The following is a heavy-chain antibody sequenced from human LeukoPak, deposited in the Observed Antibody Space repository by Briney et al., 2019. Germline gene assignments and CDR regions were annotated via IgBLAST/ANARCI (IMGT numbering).Heavy chain of an antibody. J-gene: IGHJ2*01. Sequence: SETLSLTCAVSGGSISSGGYSWSWIRRPPGKGLEWIGYIYHSGSTYYNPSLKSRVTISVDRSKNQFSLKLSSVTAADTAVYYCARGVATIRWYFDLWGRGTLVTVSS. D-gene: IGHD5-24*01. CDR1: GGSISSGGYS. V-gene: IGHV4-30-2*01. CDR2: IYHSGST. CDR3: ARGVATIRWYFDL.